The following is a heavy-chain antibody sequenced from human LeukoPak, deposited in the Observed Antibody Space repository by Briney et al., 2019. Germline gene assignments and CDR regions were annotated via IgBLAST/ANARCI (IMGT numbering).Heavy chain of an antibody. V-gene: IGHV4-30-2*01. J-gene: IGHJ6*02. CDR3: ARGGDYGAYYYGMDV. Sequence: SQTLSLTCAASGGSISSGGYSWSWIRQPPGMGLESLGYIYHSGSTYYNPSLKSRVTISVDRSKNQFSLKLSSVTAADTAVYYCARGGDYGAYYYGMDVWGQGTTVTVSS. CDR2: IYHSGST. D-gene: IGHD4-17*01. CDR1: GGSISSGGYS.